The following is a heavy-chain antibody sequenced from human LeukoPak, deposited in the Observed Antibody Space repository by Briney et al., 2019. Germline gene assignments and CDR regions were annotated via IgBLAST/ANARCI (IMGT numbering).Heavy chain of an antibody. V-gene: IGHV3-23*01. D-gene: IGHD5-18*01. CDR3: AKEGVTPHFEY. Sequence: PGGSLRLSCAASGFTFSSYAMSWVRQPPGKGLEWVSAISSSGGSTYYAHSVRGRLTISRDKSKNTLYLQTNSLRAEHTAVYYCAKEGVTPHFEYWGQGTLVTVSS. CDR1: GFTFSSYA. CDR2: ISSSGGST. J-gene: IGHJ4*02.